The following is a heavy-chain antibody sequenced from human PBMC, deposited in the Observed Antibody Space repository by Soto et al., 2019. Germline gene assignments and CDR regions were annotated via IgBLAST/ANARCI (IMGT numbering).Heavy chain of an antibody. CDR2: IIPILGIA. CDR3: ARDTPKATYCSGGSCNSFDY. D-gene: IGHD2-15*01. V-gene: IGHV1-69*08. CDR1: GGTLSSYT. J-gene: IGHJ4*02. Sequence: QVQLVQSGAEVKKPGSSVKVSCKASGGTLSSYTISWVRQAPGQGLEWMGRIIPILGIANYAQKFQGRVTITADKSTSTAYMELSSLRSEDTAVYYCARDTPKATYCSGGSCNSFDYWGQGTLVTVS.